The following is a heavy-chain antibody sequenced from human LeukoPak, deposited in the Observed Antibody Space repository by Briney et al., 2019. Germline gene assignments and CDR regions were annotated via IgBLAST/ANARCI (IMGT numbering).Heavy chain of an antibody. Sequence: GGSLRLSCAASGFTFSDYYMDWMRQAPVKGLEWVSYNSNSGSTMYYADSVKGRFTISRDNAKNSLYLQMNSLRAEDTAVYYCARGRTGDYWGQGTLVTVSS. V-gene: IGHV3-11*04. CDR1: GFTFSDYY. J-gene: IGHJ4*02. CDR3: ARGRTGDY. D-gene: IGHD3/OR15-3a*01. CDR2: NSNSGSTM.